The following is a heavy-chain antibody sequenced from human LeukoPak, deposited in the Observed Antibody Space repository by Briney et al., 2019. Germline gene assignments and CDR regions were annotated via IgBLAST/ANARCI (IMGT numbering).Heavy chain of an antibody. CDR2: IYYSGST. CDR1: GYSISSGYY. D-gene: IGHD5-18*01. J-gene: IGHJ4*02. V-gene: IGHV4-61*01. Sequence: SETLSLTCTVSGYSISSGYYWSWIRQPPGKGLEWIGYIYYSGSTNYNPSLKSRVTISVDTSKNQFSLKLSSVTAADTAVYYWAGRNRIQLYYFEYRGQGTLVTVP. CDR3: AGRNRIQLYYFEY.